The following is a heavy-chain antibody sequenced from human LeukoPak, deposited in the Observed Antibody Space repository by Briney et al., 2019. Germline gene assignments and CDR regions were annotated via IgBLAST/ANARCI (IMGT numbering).Heavy chain of an antibody. D-gene: IGHD6-19*01. V-gene: IGHV1-46*01. CDR1: GYTFTSYY. Sequence: ASVKVSCKPSGYTFTSYYIHWVRQAPGQGLEWMGVINPSGGSTVYPQKFQGRVTMTRDTSTSTVYMELSSLRFEDTAVYYCARDRAVAGFRFDYWGQGTLVTVSS. CDR2: INPSGGST. CDR3: ARDRAVAGFRFDY. J-gene: IGHJ4*02.